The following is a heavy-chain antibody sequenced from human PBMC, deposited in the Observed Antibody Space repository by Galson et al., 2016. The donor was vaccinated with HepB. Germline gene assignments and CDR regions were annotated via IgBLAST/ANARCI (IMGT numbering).Heavy chain of an antibody. Sequence: QSGAEVKKPGESLRLSCKASGYSFTSYWIHWVRQMPGKGLEWMGAIDPTDSNTNYSPSFQGHVTLSATKSVNTAYLQWSNLKASDTATYYCARAYNWDDEDSGLDVWGQGTSVTVSS. V-gene: IGHV5-10-1*01. D-gene: IGHD1-1*01. J-gene: IGHJ6*02. CDR2: IDPTDSNT. CDR1: GYSFTSYW. CDR3: ARAYNWDDEDSGLDV.